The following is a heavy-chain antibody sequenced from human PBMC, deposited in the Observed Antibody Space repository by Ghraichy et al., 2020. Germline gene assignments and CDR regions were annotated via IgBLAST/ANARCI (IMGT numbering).Heavy chain of an antibody. Sequence: SETLSLTCTVSGGSISSYYWSWIRQPPGKGLEWIGYIYYSGSTNYNPSLKSRVTISVDTSKNQFSLKLSSVTAADTAVYYCARVGDFWSGYIDYWGQGTLVPVSS. J-gene: IGHJ4*02. D-gene: IGHD3-3*01. CDR3: ARVGDFWSGYIDY. V-gene: IGHV4-59*01. CDR1: GGSISSYY. CDR2: IYYSGST.